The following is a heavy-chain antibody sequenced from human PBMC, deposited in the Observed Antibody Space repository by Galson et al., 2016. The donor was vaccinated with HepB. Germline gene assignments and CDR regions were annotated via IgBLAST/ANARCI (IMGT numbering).Heavy chain of an antibody. V-gene: IGHV3-33*03. D-gene: IGHD1-26*01. CDR3: AKGGELRGVYYYYGMDV. Sequence: SLRLSCAASGFTFSSYGMHWVRQAPGKGLEWVAVIWYDGSNKYYADSVQGRFTISRDNSKSTLYMQMNSLRAEDTAVYYCAKGGELRGVYYYYGMDVWGQGTTVTVSS. CDR1: GFTFSSYG. CDR2: IWYDGSNK. J-gene: IGHJ6*02.